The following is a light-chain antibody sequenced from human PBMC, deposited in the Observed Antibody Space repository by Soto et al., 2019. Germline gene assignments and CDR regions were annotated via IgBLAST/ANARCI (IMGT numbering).Light chain of an antibody. J-gene: IGKJ5*01. V-gene: IGKV3-15*01. CDR1: QSVSSN. Sequence: EIVMTQSPATLSVSPGETATLSCRASQSVSSNLGWYQQKPGQAPRLLIYGASTRATGIPARFSGSGSGTEFTLTISSLQSEDFAVYSCQQYNTWPITFGQGTRLEMK. CDR3: QQYNTWPIT. CDR2: GAS.